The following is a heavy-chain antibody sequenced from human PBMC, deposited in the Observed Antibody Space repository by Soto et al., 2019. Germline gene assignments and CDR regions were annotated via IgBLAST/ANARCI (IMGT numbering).Heavy chain of an antibody. CDR1: GGTFNSYD. CDR3: ARADCGSTSCSLGFDP. Sequence: ASVKVSCKASGGTFNSYDINWVRQAPGQGLEWMGWINVGSGNAKYSQRFQDRVTITRDTSASTAYMELSSLRPEDTAVYYCARADCGSTSCSLGFDPWGQGTLVTVSS. J-gene: IGHJ5*02. D-gene: IGHD2-2*01. CDR2: INVGSGNA. V-gene: IGHV1-3*01.